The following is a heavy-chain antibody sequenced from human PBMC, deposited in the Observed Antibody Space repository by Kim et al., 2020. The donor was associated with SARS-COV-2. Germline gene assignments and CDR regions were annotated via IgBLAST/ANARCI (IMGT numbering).Heavy chain of an antibody. D-gene: IGHD1-26*01. Sequence: SETLSLTCTVSGGSISSGGYYWSWIRQHPGKGLEWIGYIYYSGSTYYNPSLKSRVTISVDTSKNQFSLKLSSVTAADTAVYYCARGPGIVGATTLYFDYWGQGTLVTVSS. CDR1: GGSISSGGYY. CDR3: ARGPGIVGATTLYFDY. CDR2: IYYSGST. J-gene: IGHJ4*02. V-gene: IGHV4-31*03.